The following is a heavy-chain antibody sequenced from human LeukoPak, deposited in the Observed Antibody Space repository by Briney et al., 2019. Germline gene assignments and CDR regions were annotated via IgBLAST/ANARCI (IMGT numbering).Heavy chain of an antibody. CDR2: INLDGGAT. CDR1: GSTFSGYW. V-gene: IGHV3-7*01. Sequence: GGSLRLSCAVSGSTFSGYWMAWVRQGPGKEPEWVANINLDGGATYYVDSVKGRFTIYRDKATNSLFLQMNSLRAEDTAMYYCARDKGIAALHTVGHFDNWGQGTLVTVSS. D-gene: IGHD6-13*01. CDR3: ARDKGIAALHTVGHFDN. J-gene: IGHJ4*02.